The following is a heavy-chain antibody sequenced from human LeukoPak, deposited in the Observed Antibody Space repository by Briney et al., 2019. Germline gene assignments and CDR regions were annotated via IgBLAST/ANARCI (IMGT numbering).Heavy chain of an antibody. J-gene: IGHJ4*02. CDR2: ISISGGST. CDR1: GFTFSNYG. V-gene: IGHV3-23*01. CDR3: AKDPRIQVYDYGTVLDY. D-gene: IGHD4/OR15-4a*01. Sequence: GESLRLSCAASGFTFSNYGMSWVRQAPGKGLEWLSGISISGGSTYYADSVKGRFTISRDNSQNTLYLQMNSLIAEDTAVYYCAKDPRIQVYDYGTVLDYWGQGTLVTVSS.